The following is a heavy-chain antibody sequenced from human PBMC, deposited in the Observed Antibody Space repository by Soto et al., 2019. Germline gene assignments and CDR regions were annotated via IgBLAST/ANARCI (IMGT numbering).Heavy chain of an antibody. CDR2: ISPYTGNT. CDR1: GYIFVNYG. CDR3: VMVDNYVTPTPQDV. J-gene: IGHJ6*02. V-gene: IGHV1-18*01. Sequence: QVQLVQSGDEVKKPGASVKVSCKASGYIFVNYGIAWVRQAPRQGLEWMGWISPYTGNTHSASKVQGRLTMTTDTSTSTGYMDLGSRTSDDTAVYYCVMVDNYVTPTPQDVWGQGTTVTVSS. D-gene: IGHD3-16*01.